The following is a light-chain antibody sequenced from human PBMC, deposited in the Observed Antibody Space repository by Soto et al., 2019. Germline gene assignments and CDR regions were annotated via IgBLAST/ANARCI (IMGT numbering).Light chain of an antibody. J-gene: IGKJ4*01. V-gene: IGKV3-15*01. CDR2: ITS. CDR3: QQYDNWPLT. CDR1: QSVSSN. Sequence: EIVMTQSPATLSVSPGERATLSCRASQSVSSNLAWYQQKPGQAPRLLIYITSTRAPGIPARFSGSGSETEFTLTINSLQSEDFAIYYCQQYDNWPLTFGGGTKVDIK.